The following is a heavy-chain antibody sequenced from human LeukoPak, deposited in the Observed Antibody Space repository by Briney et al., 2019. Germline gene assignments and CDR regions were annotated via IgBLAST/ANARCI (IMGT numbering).Heavy chain of an antibody. V-gene: IGHV1-46*03. CDR3: SRWGSGTFDY. Sequence: ASVKVSCKASGYTFTSYYMHWVRQAPGQGLEWMGIINPSGGSTSYAQKFQGRVTMTRDTSTSTVYMELSSLRSEDAAVYYCSRWGSGTFDYWGQGTLVTVSS. D-gene: IGHD1-26*01. CDR1: GYTFTSYY. CDR2: INPSGGST. J-gene: IGHJ4*02.